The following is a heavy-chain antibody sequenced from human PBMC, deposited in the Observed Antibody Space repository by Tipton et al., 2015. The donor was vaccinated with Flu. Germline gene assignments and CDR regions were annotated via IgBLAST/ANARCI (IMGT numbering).Heavy chain of an antibody. V-gene: IGHV5-51*01. D-gene: IGHD5-18*01. CDR1: GYSFSSYW. CDR2: IYPGDSDT. Sequence: QLVQSGAEVKKSGESLKISCKGSGYSFSSYWIGWVRQMSGKGPEWMGNIYPGDSDTTYSASFQGQVTISADKSINTAYLQWSSLKASDTAMHYCVRRTNYSSDSWGQGTLVTVSS. J-gene: IGHJ4*02. CDR3: VRRTNYSSDS.